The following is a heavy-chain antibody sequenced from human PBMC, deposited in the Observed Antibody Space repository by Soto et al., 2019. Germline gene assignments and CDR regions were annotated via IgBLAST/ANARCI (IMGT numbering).Heavy chain of an antibody. CDR1: GGSVSSGSSY. Sequence: SETLSLTCTVSGGSVSSGSSYWSWIRQPPGKGLEWIGYIYYSGSTNYNPSLKSRVTISVDTSKNQFSLNLSSVTAADTAVYYCARRLERGLSFDYWGHGSLVTVYS. D-gene: IGHD1-1*01. J-gene: IGHJ4*01. V-gene: IGHV4-61*01. CDR2: IYYSGST. CDR3: ARRLERGLSFDY.